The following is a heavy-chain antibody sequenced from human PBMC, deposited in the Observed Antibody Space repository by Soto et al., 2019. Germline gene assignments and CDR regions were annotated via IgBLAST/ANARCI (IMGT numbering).Heavy chain of an antibody. CDR2: IKSKTDGGTT. D-gene: IGHD4-4*01. Sequence: EVQLVESGGGLVKPGGSLRLSCAASGFTFSNAWMNWVRQASGKGLEWVGRIKSKTDGGTTDYAAPVKGRFTISRDDSKNTLYLQMNSLKTEDTAVYYCTTNHDYRIYYYYYGMDVWGQGTTVTVSS. V-gene: IGHV3-15*07. CDR3: TTNHDYRIYYYYYGMDV. CDR1: GFTFSNAW. J-gene: IGHJ6*02.